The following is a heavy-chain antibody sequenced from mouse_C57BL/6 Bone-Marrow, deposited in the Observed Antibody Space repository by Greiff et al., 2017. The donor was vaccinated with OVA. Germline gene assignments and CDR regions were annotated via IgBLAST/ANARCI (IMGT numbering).Heavy chain of an antibody. CDR2: ISSGGSYT. V-gene: IGHV5-6*01. CDR3: ARQRVPGTYYFDY. CDR1: GFTFSSYG. Sequence: EVHLVESGGDLVKPGGSLKLSCAASGFTFSSYGMSWVRQTPDKRLEWVATISSGGSYTYYPDSVKGRFTISRDNAKNTLYLQMSSLKSEDTAMYYCARQRVPGTYYFDYWGQGTTLTVSS. D-gene: IGHD4-1*01. J-gene: IGHJ2*01.